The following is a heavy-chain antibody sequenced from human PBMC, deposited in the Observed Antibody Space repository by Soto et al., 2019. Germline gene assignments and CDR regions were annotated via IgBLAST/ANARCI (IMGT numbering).Heavy chain of an antibody. CDR1: GYTFTSHY. Sequence: ASVKVSCKASGYTFTSHYLHWVRQAPGQGLEWMGLINPIGSSTTYAQKFQGRVTMTRDTSTSTVYMELSSLRSEDTAVYFCAKTLKTEIAVVPAALPPYDYYTMDVWGQGTTVTVSS. V-gene: IGHV1-46*01. J-gene: IGHJ6*02. D-gene: IGHD2-2*01. CDR2: INPIGSST. CDR3: AKTLKTEIAVVPAALPPYDYYTMDV.